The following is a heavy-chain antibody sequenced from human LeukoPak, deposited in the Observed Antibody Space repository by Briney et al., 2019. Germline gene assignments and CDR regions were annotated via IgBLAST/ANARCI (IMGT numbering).Heavy chain of an antibody. Sequence: PGGSLRLSCAASGFTFSSYAMSWVRQAPGKGLEWVSAISGSGGSTYYADSVKGRFTISRDNSKNTLYLQMNSLRVEDTAVYYCAKGGYCSSTSCYREGFDPWGQGTLVTVSS. D-gene: IGHD2-2*01. V-gene: IGHV3-23*01. CDR2: ISGSGGST. CDR1: GFTFSSYA. CDR3: AKGGYCSSTSCYREGFDP. J-gene: IGHJ5*02.